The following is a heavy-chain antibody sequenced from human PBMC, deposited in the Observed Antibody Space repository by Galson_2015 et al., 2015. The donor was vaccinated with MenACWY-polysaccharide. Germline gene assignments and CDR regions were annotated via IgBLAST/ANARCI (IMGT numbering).Heavy chain of an antibody. V-gene: IGHV3-48*02. J-gene: IGHJ4*02. CDR1: GFTFSSYS. D-gene: IGHD1-26*01. CDR3: ARVLKGLVGATLDY. Sequence: SLRLSCAASGFTFSSYSMNWVRQAPGKGLEWVSYISSGGTIYYADSVKGRFTISRDNAKNSLYLQMNSLRDDDTAVYYCARVLKGLVGATLDYWGQGTLVTVSS. CDR2: ISSGGTI.